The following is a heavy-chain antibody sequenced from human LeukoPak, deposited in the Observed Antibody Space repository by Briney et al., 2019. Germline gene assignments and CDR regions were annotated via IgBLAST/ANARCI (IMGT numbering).Heavy chain of an antibody. Sequence: GSLRLSCAASGFIFSSYAMSWIRQPPGKGLEWIGSIYYSGSTYYNPSLKSRVTISVDTSKNQFSLKLSSVTAADTAVYYCASLSGNHYYFDYWGQGTLVTVSS. D-gene: IGHD4-23*01. CDR3: ASLSGNHYYFDY. V-gene: IGHV4-39*07. CDR1: GFIFSSYA. CDR2: IYYSGST. J-gene: IGHJ4*02.